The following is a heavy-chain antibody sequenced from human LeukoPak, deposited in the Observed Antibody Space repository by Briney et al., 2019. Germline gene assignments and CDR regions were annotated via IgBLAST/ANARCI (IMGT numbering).Heavy chain of an antibody. J-gene: IGHJ4*02. CDR3: AALAAAGKSVD. Sequence: EASVKVSCKASGGTFSSYAISWVRQAPGQGLEWMGGIIPIFGTANYAQKFQGRVTITADESTSTAYMELSSLRSEDTVVYYCAALAAAGKSVDWGQGTLVTVSS. CDR1: GGTFSSYA. D-gene: IGHD6-13*01. V-gene: IGHV1-69*01. CDR2: IIPIFGTA.